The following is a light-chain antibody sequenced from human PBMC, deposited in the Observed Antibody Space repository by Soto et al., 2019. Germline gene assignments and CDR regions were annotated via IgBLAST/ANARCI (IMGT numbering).Light chain of an antibody. Sequence: QSALTQPPSASGSPGQSVTISCTGTPSDVGGYNSVSWYQQHPGKAPKLMIYDVNKRPSGVPDRFSGSKSGSTASLTISGLQSEDEADYFCCSYAGTYTYVFGTGTKVTVL. CDR3: CSYAGTYTYV. V-gene: IGLV2-11*01. CDR2: DVN. J-gene: IGLJ1*01. CDR1: PSDVGGYNS.